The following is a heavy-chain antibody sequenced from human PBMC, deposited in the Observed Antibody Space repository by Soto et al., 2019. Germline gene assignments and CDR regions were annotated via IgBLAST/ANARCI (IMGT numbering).Heavy chain of an antibody. J-gene: IGHJ6*02. V-gene: IGHV3-53*01. Sequence: GGSLRLSCAASGFTVSSNYMSWVRQAPGKGLEWVSVIYSGGSTYYADSVKGRFTISRDNSKNTLYLQMNSLRAEDTAVYYCARENWNYGYGMDVWGQGTTVTVSS. CDR2: IYSGGST. CDR3: ARENWNYGYGMDV. CDR1: GFTVSSNY. D-gene: IGHD1-1*01.